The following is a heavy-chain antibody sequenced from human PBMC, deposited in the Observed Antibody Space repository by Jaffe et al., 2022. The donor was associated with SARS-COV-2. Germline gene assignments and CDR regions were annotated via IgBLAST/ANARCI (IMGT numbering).Heavy chain of an antibody. J-gene: IGHJ3*02. CDR3: AHRLHGGFRFGFSDRLLGDDAFDI. D-gene: IGHD3-10*01. Sequence: QITLKESGPTLVKPTQTLTLTCTFSGFSLSTSGVGVGWIRQPPGKALEWLALIYWNDDKRYSPSLKSRLTITKDTSKNQVVLTMTNMDPVDTATYYCAHRLHGGFRFGFSDRLLGDDAFDIWGQGTMVTVSS. CDR2: IYWNDDK. V-gene: IGHV2-5*01. CDR1: GFSLSTSGVG.